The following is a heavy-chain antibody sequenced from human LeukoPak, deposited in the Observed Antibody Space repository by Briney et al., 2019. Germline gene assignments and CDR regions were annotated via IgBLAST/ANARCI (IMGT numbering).Heavy chain of an antibody. D-gene: IGHD3-22*01. Sequence: GASVKVSCKASGYTFTSHDVNWVRQATGQGLEWMGWMKPNSGHTGLAQKFQGRVTMTRDTSITTAYMELSSLSSEDTAMYYCAMYYYDSRGSYVGAFDIWGQGTMVTVSS. J-gene: IGHJ3*02. V-gene: IGHV1-8*01. CDR1: GYTFTSHD. CDR3: AMYYYDSRGSYVGAFDI. CDR2: MKPNSGHT.